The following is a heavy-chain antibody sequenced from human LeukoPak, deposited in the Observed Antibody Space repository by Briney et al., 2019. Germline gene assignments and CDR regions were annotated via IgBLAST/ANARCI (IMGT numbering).Heavy chain of an antibody. D-gene: IGHD3-10*01. V-gene: IGHV1-18*01. CDR3: ARDQRGWFGELFGYYYYYMDV. CDR1: GYTFTNYD. CDR2: ISAYNGNT. Sequence: ASVKVSCKTSGYTFTNYDINWVRQAPGQGLEWMGWISAYNGNTNYAQKLQGRVTMTTDTSTSTAYMELRSLRSDDTAVYYCARDQRGWFGELFGYYYYYMDVWGKGTMVTISS. J-gene: IGHJ6*03.